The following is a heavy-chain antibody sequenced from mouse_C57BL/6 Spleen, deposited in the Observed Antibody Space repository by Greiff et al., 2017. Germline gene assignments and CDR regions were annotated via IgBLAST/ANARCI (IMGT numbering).Heavy chain of an antibody. CDR2: IDPSDSYT. CDR1: GYTFTSYW. V-gene: IGHV1-50*01. J-gene: IGHJ3*01. Sequence: VQLQQPGAELVKPGASVKLSCKASGYTFTSYWMQWVKQRPGQGLEWIGEIDPSDSYTNYNQKFKGKATLTVDTSSSTAYMQLSSLTSEDSAVYYCARVYGNFAYWGQGTLVTVSA. CDR3: ARVYGNFAY. D-gene: IGHD2-1*01.